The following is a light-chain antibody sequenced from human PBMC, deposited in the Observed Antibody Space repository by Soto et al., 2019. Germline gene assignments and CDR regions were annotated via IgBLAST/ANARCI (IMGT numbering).Light chain of an antibody. CDR3: ISFTSTRTWV. V-gene: IGLV2-14*01. J-gene: IGLJ3*02. CDR2: EVN. Sequence: QSALTQPASVSGSPGQSITISCTGTSSDVCGYNYVSWYQQHPGKAPKLMIYEVNNRPSGVSNRFSGSKSDNTASLTISGLQAEDEADYYCISFTSTRTWVFGGGTKLTVL. CDR1: SSDVCGYNY.